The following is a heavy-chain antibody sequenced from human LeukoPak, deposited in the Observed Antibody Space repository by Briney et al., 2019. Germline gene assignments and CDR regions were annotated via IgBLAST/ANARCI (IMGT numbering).Heavy chain of an antibody. D-gene: IGHD5-18*01. CDR3: ASGGYSYGFGVVSYYYGMDV. CDR2: INHSGST. Sequence: PSETLSLTCAVYGGSFSGYYWSWIRQPPGKGLEWIGEINHSGSTNYNPSLKSRVTISVDTSKNQFSLKLSSVTAADTAVYYCASGGYSYGFGVVSYYYGMDVWGQGTTGTVSS. CDR1: GGSFSGYY. V-gene: IGHV4-34*01. J-gene: IGHJ6*02.